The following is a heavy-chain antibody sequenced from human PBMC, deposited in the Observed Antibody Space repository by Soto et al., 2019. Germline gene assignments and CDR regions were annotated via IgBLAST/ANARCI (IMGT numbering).Heavy chain of an antibody. Sequence: SETLSLTCGVSDGFMNQYAWWFSWVRQHPGKGLEWIGEIHHTGSSNYNPPFKSRVIMSVDTSKTQFSLNLNSVTAADTAIYYCAAGTDYRWVFWGQGTTVTVSS. J-gene: IGHJ6*02. V-gene: IGHV4-4*02. CDR2: IHHTGSS. D-gene: IGHD4-4*01. CDR1: DGFMNQYAW. CDR3: AAGTDYRWVF.